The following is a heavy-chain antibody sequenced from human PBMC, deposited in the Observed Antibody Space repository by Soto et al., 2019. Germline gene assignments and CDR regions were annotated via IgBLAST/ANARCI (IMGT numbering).Heavy chain of an antibody. CDR3: ARGGYSYGYLDY. V-gene: IGHV3-33*01. Sequence: PGGSLRLSCAASGFTFSSYGMHWVRQAPGKGLEWVAVIWYDGSNKYYADSVKGRFTISRDNSKNTLYLQMNSLRAEDTAVYYCARGGYSYGYLDYWGQGTLVTVSS. CDR2: IWYDGSNK. CDR1: GFTFSSYG. D-gene: IGHD5-18*01. J-gene: IGHJ4*02.